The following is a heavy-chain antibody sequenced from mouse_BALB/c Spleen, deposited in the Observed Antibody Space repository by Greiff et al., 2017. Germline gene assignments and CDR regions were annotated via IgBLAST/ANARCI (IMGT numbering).Heavy chain of an antibody. J-gene: IGHJ4*01. Sequence: VQLKESGPGLVAPSQSLSITCTVSGFSLTGYGVNWVRQPPGKGLEWLGMIWGDGSTDYNSALKSRLSISKDNSKSQVFLKMNSLQTDDTARYYCARGVDAYYYAMDYWGQGTSVTVSS. CDR2: IWGDGST. CDR3: ARGVDAYYYAMDY. V-gene: IGHV2-6-7*01. CDR1: GFSLTGYG.